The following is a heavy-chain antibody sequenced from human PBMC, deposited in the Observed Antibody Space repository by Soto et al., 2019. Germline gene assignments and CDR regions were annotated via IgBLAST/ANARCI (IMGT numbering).Heavy chain of an antibody. Sequence: QVQLVQSGAEVKKPGASVKVSCKASGYTFTSYYMHWVRQAPGQGLDWMGIINPSGGGTTYAQKFQGRVTMTSDTSTSTVYMELSSLRSEDTAVYYCARGSLTTVTSPIDYWGQGTLVTVSS. V-gene: IGHV1-46*03. CDR2: INPSGGGT. CDR3: ARGSLTTVTSPIDY. D-gene: IGHD4-17*01. J-gene: IGHJ4*02. CDR1: GYTFTSYY.